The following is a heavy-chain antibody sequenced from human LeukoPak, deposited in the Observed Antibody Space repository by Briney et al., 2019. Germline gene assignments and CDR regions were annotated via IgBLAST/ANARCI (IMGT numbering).Heavy chain of an antibody. V-gene: IGHV1-18*04. CDR3: AREKMDDYGGNYPYYFDY. D-gene: IGHD4-23*01. CDR2: ISAYNGNT. CDR1: GYTFTSNY. Sequence: ASVKVSCKAFGYTFTSNYMHWVRQAPGQGLEWMGWISAYNGNTNYAQKLQGRVTMTTDTSTSTAYMELRSLRSDDTAVYYCAREKMDDYGGNYPYYFDYWGQGTLVTVSS. J-gene: IGHJ4*02.